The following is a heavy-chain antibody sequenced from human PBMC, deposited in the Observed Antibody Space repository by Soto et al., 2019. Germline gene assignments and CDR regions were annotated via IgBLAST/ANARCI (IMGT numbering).Heavy chain of an antibody. CDR3: AKSGQTSWANMDV. Sequence: EVQLLESGGGLVQPGGSLRLSCEASGFTFSSYAINWVRQAPGKGLEWVSTISGSGDNTYYSDSVKGRFTISRDNSKNTLSLQMNTLKAEDTAVYYCAKSGQTSWANMDVWGQGTTVTVSS. J-gene: IGHJ6*02. CDR1: GFTFSSYA. D-gene: IGHD2-2*01. V-gene: IGHV3-23*01. CDR2: ISGSGDNT.